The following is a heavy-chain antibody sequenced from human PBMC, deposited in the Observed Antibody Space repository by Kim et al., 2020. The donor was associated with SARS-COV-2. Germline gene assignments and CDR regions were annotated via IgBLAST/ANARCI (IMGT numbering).Heavy chain of an antibody. J-gene: IGHJ4*02. Sequence: YTPALSVRVTISVDTSKNQFSLKLSSVTAADTAVYYCARMCSPPEAQLDYWGQGTLVTVSS. D-gene: IGHD2-2*01. CDR3: ARMCSPPEAQLDY. V-gene: IGHV4-31*02.